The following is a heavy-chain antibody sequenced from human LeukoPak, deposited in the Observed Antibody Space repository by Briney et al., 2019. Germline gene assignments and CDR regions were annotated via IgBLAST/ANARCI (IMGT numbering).Heavy chain of an antibody. CDR3: ARVSTSIAVAGFDY. CDR2: IYYSGST. D-gene: IGHD6-19*01. CDR1: GGSISSYY. J-gene: IGHJ4*02. Sequence: SETLSLTCTVSGGSISSYYWSWIRQPLGKGLEWIGYIYYSGSTNYNPSLKSRVTISVDTSKNQFSLKLSSVTAADTAVYYCARVSTSIAVAGFDYWGQGTLVTVSS. V-gene: IGHV4-59*01.